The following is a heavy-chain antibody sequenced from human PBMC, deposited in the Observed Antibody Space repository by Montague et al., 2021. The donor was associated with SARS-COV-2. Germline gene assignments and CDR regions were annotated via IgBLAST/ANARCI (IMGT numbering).Heavy chain of an antibody. Sequence: SETLSLTCAVYGGSFSGWYWSWVRQPPGKGLEWIGEINRRGNTIYNPSLKSRVTISEDTSKSQFFLKLSSVTAADTAVYYCARGGGNILTNYYYYYYLDVWGTGTTVTVSS. D-gene: IGHD4-23*01. V-gene: IGHV4-34*01. CDR2: INRRGNT. J-gene: IGHJ6*03. CDR1: GGSFSGWY. CDR3: ARGGGNILTNYYYYYYLDV.